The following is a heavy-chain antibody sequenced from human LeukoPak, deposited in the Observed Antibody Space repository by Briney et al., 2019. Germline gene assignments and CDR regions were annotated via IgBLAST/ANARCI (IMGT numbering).Heavy chain of an antibody. CDR1: GGSISSYY. J-gene: IGHJ4*02. V-gene: IGHV4-59*01. CDR2: IYYSGSI. Sequence: PSETLSLTCTVSGGSISSYYWSWIRQPPGKGLEWIGYIYYSGSINYNPSLKSRVTISVDTSKNQFSLKLSSVTAADTAVYYCARGDYPFDYWGQGTLVTVSS. D-gene: IGHD4-17*01. CDR3: ARGDYPFDY.